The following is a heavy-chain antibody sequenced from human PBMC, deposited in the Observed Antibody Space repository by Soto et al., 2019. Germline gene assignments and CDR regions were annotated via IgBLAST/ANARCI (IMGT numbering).Heavy chain of an antibody. J-gene: IGHJ1*01. D-gene: IGHD3-22*01. CDR1: GYTFTIYG. V-gene: IGHV1-18*04. Sequence: QVQLVQSGAEVKKPGASVKVSCKASGYTFTIYGISWVRQAPGQGLEGMGWISGYNGNTDYAQNLQDRVTLTTDASTSSVYMELRSLRYDDTADYDCASGDNYDSSGYYGYWGQGTLITVYS. CDR2: ISGYNGNT. CDR3: ASGDNYDSSGYYGY.